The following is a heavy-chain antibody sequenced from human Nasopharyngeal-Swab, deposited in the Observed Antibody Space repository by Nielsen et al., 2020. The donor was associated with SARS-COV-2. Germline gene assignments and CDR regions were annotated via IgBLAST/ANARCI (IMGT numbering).Heavy chain of an antibody. Sequence: WIRQPPGKGLEWIGSIYYSGSTYYNPSLKSRVTISVDTSKNQFSLKPSSVTAADTAVYYCARHLSHDYGDPETYYYFDYWGQGTLVTVSS. D-gene: IGHD4-17*01. J-gene: IGHJ4*02. CDR2: IYYSGST. V-gene: IGHV4-39*01. CDR3: ARHLSHDYGDPETYYYFDY.